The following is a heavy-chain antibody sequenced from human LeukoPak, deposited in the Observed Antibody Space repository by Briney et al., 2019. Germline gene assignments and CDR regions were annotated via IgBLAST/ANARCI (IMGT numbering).Heavy chain of an antibody. Sequence: GGSLRLSCAASGFTFSNAWMSWVRQAPGKGLEWVGRIKSKTDGGTTDYAAPVKGRFTISRDDSKNTLYLQMNSLKTEDTAVYYCTTARRSLWFGHVYNWFDPWGQGTLVTVSS. V-gene: IGHV3-15*01. J-gene: IGHJ5*02. D-gene: IGHD3-10*01. CDR2: IKSKTDGGTT. CDR1: GFTFSNAW. CDR3: TTARRSLWFGHVYNWFDP.